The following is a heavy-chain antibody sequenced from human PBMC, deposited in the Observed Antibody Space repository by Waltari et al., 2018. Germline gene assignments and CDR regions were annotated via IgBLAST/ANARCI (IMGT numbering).Heavy chain of an antibody. CDR2: IKGDGSST. D-gene: IGHD1-26*01. CDR1: GFTFSSSW. Sequence: LVESGGGLVQPGGSLRLSCAASGFTFSSSWIHLVRHVPGKGLVWGSRIKGDGSSTTYAESVNGRFTISRDNAKNTLYLQMNSLRAEDTAVYYCVRRREVGATNRAFDIWGQGTMVTVSS. J-gene: IGHJ3*02. V-gene: IGHV3-74*01. CDR3: VRRREVGATNRAFDI.